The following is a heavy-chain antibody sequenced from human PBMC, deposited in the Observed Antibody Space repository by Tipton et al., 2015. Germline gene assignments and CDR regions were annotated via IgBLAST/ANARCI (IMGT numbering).Heavy chain of an antibody. J-gene: IGHJ4*02. CDR3: AKVRTRDGAMILHD. Sequence: SLRLSCAASGFTFNSYWMNWVRQTPGKGLEWVANIKPDGSEKYSVDSVKGRFTISRDNAKSSVYLQMNSLRAEDTAVYYCAKVRTRDGAMILHDWGQGTLVTVSS. CDR1: GFTFNSYW. CDR2: IKPDGSEK. D-gene: IGHD1-26*01. V-gene: IGHV3-7*03.